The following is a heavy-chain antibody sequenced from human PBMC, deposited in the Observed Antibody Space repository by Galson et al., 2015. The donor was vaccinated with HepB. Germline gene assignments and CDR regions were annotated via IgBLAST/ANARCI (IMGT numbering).Heavy chain of an antibody. J-gene: IGHJ4*02. V-gene: IGHV3-11*06. D-gene: IGHD1-1*01. CDR3: AREEADGPNNYYFDY. CDR2: ISSSSSYT. CDR1: GFTFSDYY. Sequence: SLRLSCAASGFTFSDYYMSWIRQAPGKGLEWVSYISSSSSYTNYADSVKGRFTISRDNAKNSLYLQMNSLRAEDTAVYYCAREEADGPNNYYFDYWGQGTLVTVSS.